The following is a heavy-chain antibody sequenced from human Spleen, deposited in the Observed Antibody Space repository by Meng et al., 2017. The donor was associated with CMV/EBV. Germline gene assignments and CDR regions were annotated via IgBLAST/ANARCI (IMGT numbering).Heavy chain of an antibody. CDR1: GFTFSSYA. Sequence: GESLKISCAASGFTFSSYAMSWVRQPPGKGLEWVSGIIGTGGSTYYADSVKGRFTISRDNAKNSLYLQMNSLRAEDTAVYYCARYTSDFHGFDYWGQGTLVTVSS. J-gene: IGHJ4*02. CDR2: IIGTGGST. V-gene: IGHV3-23*01. D-gene: IGHD3/OR15-3a*01. CDR3: ARYTSDFHGFDY.